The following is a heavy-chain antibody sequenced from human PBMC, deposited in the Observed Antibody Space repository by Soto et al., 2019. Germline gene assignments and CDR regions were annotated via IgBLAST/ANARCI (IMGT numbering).Heavy chain of an antibody. CDR2: IYSGGST. CDR3: AREIRDYSYYGMDV. V-gene: IGHV3-53*01. J-gene: IGHJ6*02. CDR1: GFTFSSYG. Sequence: GGSLRLSCAASGFTFSSYGMSWVRQAPGKGLEWVSVIYSGGSTYDADSVKGRVTISRDNSKNTLYLQMNSLRAEDTAVYYCAREIRDYSYYGMDVWGQGTTVTVSS.